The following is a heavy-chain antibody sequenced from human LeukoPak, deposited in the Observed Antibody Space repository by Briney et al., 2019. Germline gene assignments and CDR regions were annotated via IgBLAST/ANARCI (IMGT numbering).Heavy chain of an antibody. D-gene: IGHD6-19*01. J-gene: IGHJ4*02. CDR3: ARGMAVAGSTDY. CDR1: GGTFSNYA. V-gene: IGHV1-69*13. Sequence: ASVKVSCKASGGTFSNYAISWVRQAPGQGLEWMGGIIPIFGTANYAQKFQGRVTITADESTSTAYMELSSLRSEDTAVYYCARGMAVAGSTDYWGQGTLVTVSS. CDR2: IIPIFGTA.